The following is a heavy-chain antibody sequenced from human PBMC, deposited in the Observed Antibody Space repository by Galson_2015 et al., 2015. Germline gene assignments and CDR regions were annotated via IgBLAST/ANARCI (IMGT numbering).Heavy chain of an antibody. CDR1: GFIFSDSH. V-gene: IGHV3-73*01. Sequence: SLRLSCAASGFIFSDSHIHWVRQASGKGLEWVALAKKTADNYATIYAASLKGRFTISRDDSKNTAYLQMNSLRPEDTAVYYCARYGSGGIFDYWGQGTLVTVSS. CDR2: AKKTADNYAT. D-gene: IGHD6-19*01. J-gene: IGHJ4*02. CDR3: ARYGSGGIFDY.